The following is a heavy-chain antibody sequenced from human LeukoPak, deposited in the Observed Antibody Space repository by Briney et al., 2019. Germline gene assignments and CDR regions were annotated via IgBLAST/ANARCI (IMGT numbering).Heavy chain of an antibody. CDR1: GGSFSGYY. CDR2: INHSGST. J-gene: IGHJ5*02. D-gene: IGHD5-12*01. CDR3: ARSRVSYDLRFDP. V-gene: IGHV4-34*01. Sequence: SETLSLTCAVYGGSFSGYYWSWIRQPPGKGLEWIGEINHSGSTNYNPSLKSRVTISVDTSKNQFSLKLSSVTAADTAVYYCARSRVSYDLRFDPWGQGTLVTVSS.